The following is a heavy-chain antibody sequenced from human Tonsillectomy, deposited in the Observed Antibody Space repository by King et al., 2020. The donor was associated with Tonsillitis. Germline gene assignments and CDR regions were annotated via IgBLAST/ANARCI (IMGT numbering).Heavy chain of an antibody. CDR2: INASSTYI. J-gene: IGHJ3*01. D-gene: IGHD2-15*01. V-gene: IGHV3-21*01. CDR3: ARPYCGGGSCYQRNDAFHV. CDR1: GFTFSSYS. Sequence: VQLVESGGGLVKPGESLRLSCAASGFTFSSYSMNWVRQAPGKGLEWVSSINASSTYIYYADSLKGRFTISRDNSKNSLFLQMNSLRAEDAAVYYCARPYCGGGSCYQRNDAFHVWGQGTMVTVS.